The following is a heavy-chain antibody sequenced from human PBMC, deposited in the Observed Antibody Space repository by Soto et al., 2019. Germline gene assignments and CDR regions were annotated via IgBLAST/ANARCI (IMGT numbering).Heavy chain of an antibody. CDR2: ISYDGSNK. V-gene: IGHV3-30*18. Sequence: SLRLSCAASGFTFSSYGMHWVRQAPGKGLEWVAVISYDGSNKYYADSVKGRITISRDNSKNTLYLQMNSLRAEDTAVYYCAKAQVKELRFLEWLQFDPWGQGTLVTVSS. CDR3: AKAQVKELRFLEWLQFDP. CDR1: GFTFSSYG. J-gene: IGHJ5*02. D-gene: IGHD3-3*01.